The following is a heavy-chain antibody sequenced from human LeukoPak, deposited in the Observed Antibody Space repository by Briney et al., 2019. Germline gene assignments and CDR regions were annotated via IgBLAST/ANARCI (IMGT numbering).Heavy chain of an antibody. Sequence: AGGSLRLSCVASGFTFSSNGMHWVRQAPGKGLEWVTFIQYDGSKKYYADSVKGRFTISRDNSKNTLYVQMNSLRAEDTAVYYCTTFEYGSGSYLAEDWGQGTLVTVSS. CDR2: IQYDGSKK. J-gene: IGHJ4*02. CDR3: TTFEYGSGSYLAED. CDR1: GFTFSSNG. D-gene: IGHD3-10*01. V-gene: IGHV3-30*02.